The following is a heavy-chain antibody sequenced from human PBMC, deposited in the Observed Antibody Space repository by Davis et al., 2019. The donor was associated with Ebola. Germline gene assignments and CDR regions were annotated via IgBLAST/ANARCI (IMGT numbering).Heavy chain of an antibody. CDR2: INHSGST. CDR1: GGSFSGYY. Sequence: PSETLSLTCAVYGGSFSGYYWSWIRQPPGKGLEWIGEINHSGSTNYNPSLKSRVTISVDTSKNQFSLKLSSVTAADTAVYYCARDDGTTIFGVVTVFDYWGQGTLVTVSS. CDR3: ARDDGTTIFGVVTVFDY. D-gene: IGHD3-3*01. J-gene: IGHJ4*02. V-gene: IGHV4-34*01.